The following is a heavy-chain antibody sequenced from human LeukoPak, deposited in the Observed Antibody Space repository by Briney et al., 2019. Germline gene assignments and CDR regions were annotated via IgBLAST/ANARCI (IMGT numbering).Heavy chain of an antibody. J-gene: IGHJ4*02. V-gene: IGHV3-11*01. CDR1: GFTLSDYY. CDR2: IRRSGDIT. Sequence: GGSRRLSCEASGFTLSDYYMTWVGQALGKGLEGISYIRRSGDITFYADSVKGRFIISRDSSRNSLYLQMNSLSVDDTAVYYCARSWGGTALDYWGLGTLVTVSS. CDR3: ARSWGGTALDY. D-gene: IGHD6-13*01.